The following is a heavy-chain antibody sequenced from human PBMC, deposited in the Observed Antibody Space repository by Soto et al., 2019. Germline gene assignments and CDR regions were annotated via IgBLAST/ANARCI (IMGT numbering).Heavy chain of an antibody. D-gene: IGHD1-26*01. V-gene: IGHV1-46*01. CDR1: GYIFTNHY. CDR2: INRSGSGT. J-gene: IGHJ4*02. CDR3: ARDGVGLTSLSFDY. Sequence: GASVKVSCKASGYIFTNHYMHWVRQAPGQGLEWMGLINRSGSGTTYAQKFLGRVTMTRDTSTSTVYMELRSLRSEDTAMYYCARDGVGLTSLSFDYWGQGTQVTVSS.